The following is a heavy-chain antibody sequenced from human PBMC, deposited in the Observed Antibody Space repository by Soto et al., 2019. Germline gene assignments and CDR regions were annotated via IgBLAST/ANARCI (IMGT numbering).Heavy chain of an antibody. D-gene: IGHD2-15*01. CDR1: GGSMSGGDYY. V-gene: IGHV4-30-4*01. CDR2: IYYSGAT. Sequence: QVQLQESGPGLVKASETLSLTCSVSGGSMSGGDYYWSWIRQPPGKGLEWIGYIYYSGATFSNPYLKGRVTISVDPSKNQFSLKLTSVTAADTAVYYCARDSGGYLRGDYWSQGTLVTVSS. J-gene: IGHJ4*02. CDR3: ARDSGGYLRGDY.